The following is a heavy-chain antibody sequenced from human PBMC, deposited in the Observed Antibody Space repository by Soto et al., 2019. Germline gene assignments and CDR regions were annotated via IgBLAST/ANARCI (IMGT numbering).Heavy chain of an antibody. Sequence: PSETLSLTCTVSGGSVSSGDYYWSWIRRPPGKGLEWIGYIYYSGSTYYNPSLKSRVTISVDTSKNQFSLKLSSVTAADTAVYYCARGRSSGYFIGAFDIWGQGTMVTVSS. D-gene: IGHD3-22*01. CDR3: ARGRSSGYFIGAFDI. CDR1: GGSVSSGDYY. V-gene: IGHV4-30-4*01. J-gene: IGHJ3*02. CDR2: IYYSGST.